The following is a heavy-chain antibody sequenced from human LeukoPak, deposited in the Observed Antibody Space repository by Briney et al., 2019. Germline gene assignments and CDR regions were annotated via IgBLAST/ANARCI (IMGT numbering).Heavy chain of an antibody. CDR3: ARERGHHERRHNWFDP. Sequence: SETLSLTCTVSGGSISRGGYYWSWIRQPPGKGLKWIGYICYSGSTYYNPSLKSRVTISVDTSKNQFSLKLSSVTAADTAVYYCARERGHHERRHNWFDPWGQGTLVTVSS. J-gene: IGHJ5*02. D-gene: IGHD1-1*01. V-gene: IGHV4-31*03. CDR1: GGSISRGGYY. CDR2: ICYSGST.